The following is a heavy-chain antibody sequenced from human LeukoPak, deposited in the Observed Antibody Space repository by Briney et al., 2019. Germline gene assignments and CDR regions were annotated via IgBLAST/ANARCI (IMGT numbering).Heavy chain of an antibody. CDR3: ARGVYIAAAQYGY. D-gene: IGHD6-13*01. J-gene: IGHJ4*02. Sequence: SETLSLTCTVSGGSISSYYWSWIRQPPGKGLEWIGYIYYSGTTNYNPSLKSRVTISVDTSKYRFSLKLSSVTAADTAVYYCARGVYIAAAQYGYWGQGTLVTVSS. CDR1: GGSISSYY. CDR2: IYYSGTT. V-gene: IGHV4-59*01.